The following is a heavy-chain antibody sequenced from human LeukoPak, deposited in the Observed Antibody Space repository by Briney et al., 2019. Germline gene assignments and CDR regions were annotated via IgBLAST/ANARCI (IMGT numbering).Heavy chain of an antibody. J-gene: IGHJ4*02. V-gene: IGHV3-9*01. CDR3: AKETKVGENLYYFDY. Sequence: SLRLSCVASGFKFAMHWVRQAPGKGLEWVSGLSWHSGSIGYADSVKGRFIISRDNAKNSLYLEMNSLRPEDSALYYCAKETKVGENLYYFDYWGRGTLVTVSS. D-gene: IGHD1-26*01. CDR1: GFKFA. CDR2: LSWHSGSI.